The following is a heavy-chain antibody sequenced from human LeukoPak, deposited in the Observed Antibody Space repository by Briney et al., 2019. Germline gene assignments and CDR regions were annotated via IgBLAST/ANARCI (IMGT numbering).Heavy chain of an antibody. CDR3: ARDMLAVAGMDY. J-gene: IGHJ4*02. V-gene: IGHV3-21*01. CDR1: GFTFSSYS. Sequence: GGSLRLSCAASGFTFSSYSMNWVRQAPAKGLDWVSSISSSSSYIFYADSVKGRFTTSRDNAKNSLYLQMNSLRAEDTAVYYCARDMLAVAGMDYWGQGTLVTVSS. CDR2: ISSSSSYI. D-gene: IGHD6-19*01.